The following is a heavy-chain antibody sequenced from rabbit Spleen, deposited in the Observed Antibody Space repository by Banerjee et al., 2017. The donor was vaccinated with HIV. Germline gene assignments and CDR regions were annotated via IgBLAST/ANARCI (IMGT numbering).Heavy chain of an antibody. D-gene: IGHD2-1*01. CDR3: ARGSAAMTMVITGYYLNL. CDR2: IDVRGSAAI. Sequence: EQLEESGGDLVKPGASLTLACTASGLDFSSSYWICWVRQAPGKGLEWIACIDVRGSAAIHYASWARGRFTISKTSSTTVALQVPSLTAADTATYFCARGSAAMTMVITGYYLNLWGPVTLVTVS. CDR1: GLDFSSSYW. J-gene: IGHJ4*01. V-gene: IGHV1S45*01.